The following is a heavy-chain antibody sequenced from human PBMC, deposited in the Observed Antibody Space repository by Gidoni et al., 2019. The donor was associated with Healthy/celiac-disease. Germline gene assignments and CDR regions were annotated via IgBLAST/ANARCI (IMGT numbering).Heavy chain of an antibody. Sequence: GKGLEWIGEIYHSGSTNYNPSLKSRVTISVDKSKNQFSLKLSPVTAADTAGYYCARGRGSYSYFEYWGQGTLVNVSS. V-gene: IGHV4-4*02. CDR2: IYHSGST. J-gene: IGHJ4*02. CDR3: ARGRGSYSYFEY. D-gene: IGHD1-26*01.